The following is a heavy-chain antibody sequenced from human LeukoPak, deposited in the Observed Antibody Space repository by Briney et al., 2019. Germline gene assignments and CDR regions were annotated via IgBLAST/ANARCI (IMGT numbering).Heavy chain of an antibody. CDR2: IYYSGST. CDR1: GGSINTYY. Sequence: SETLSLTCTVSGGSINTYYWSWIRQPPGKGLEWLGYIYYSGSTKYNPSLKSRVTMSVDTSKNQFSLKLSSVTAADTAVYYCARDKYYYDSSGSPFDYWGQGTLVTVSS. CDR3: ARDKYYYDSSGSPFDY. D-gene: IGHD3-22*01. V-gene: IGHV4-59*12. J-gene: IGHJ4*02.